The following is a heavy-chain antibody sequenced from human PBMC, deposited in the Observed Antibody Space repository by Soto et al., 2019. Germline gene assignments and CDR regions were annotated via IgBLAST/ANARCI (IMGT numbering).Heavy chain of an antibody. V-gene: IGHV3-30-3*01. Sequence: QVQLVESGGGVVQPGRSLRLSCAASGFTFSTYAMHWVRQAPGKGLEWVAVISSDGSNKYYADSVKGRFTISRDISKNSLYLQMNSLRSEATAVYYCARDPPNDYYDSSGYYFDYWGQGTLVTVSS. CDR3: ARDPPNDYYDSSGYYFDY. CDR2: ISSDGSNK. D-gene: IGHD3-22*01. J-gene: IGHJ4*02. CDR1: GFTFSTYA.